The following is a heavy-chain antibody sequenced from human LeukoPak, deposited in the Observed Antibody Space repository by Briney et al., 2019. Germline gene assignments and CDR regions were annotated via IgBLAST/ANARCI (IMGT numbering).Heavy chain of an antibody. D-gene: IGHD3-22*01. V-gene: IGHV1-8*01. CDR2: MNPNSGNT. CDR3: AAGNYYDSSGYPYYYYHGMDV. CDR1: GYTFTSYD. J-gene: IGHJ6*02. Sequence: GASVKVSCKASGYTFTSYDINWVRQATGQGLEWMGWMNPNSGNTGYAQKFQGRVTITRDMSTSTAYMELSSLRSEDTAVYYCAAGNYYDSSGYPYYYYHGMDVWGQGTTVTVSS.